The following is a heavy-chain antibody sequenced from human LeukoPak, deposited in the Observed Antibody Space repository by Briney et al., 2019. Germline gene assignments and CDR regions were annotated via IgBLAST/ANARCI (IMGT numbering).Heavy chain of an antibody. CDR1: GGTFSSYA. CDR3: ARGPGIPGIPHYYMDV. V-gene: IGHV1-69*04. D-gene: IGHD1-20*01. Sequence: ASVKVSCKASGGTFSSYAISWVRQAPGQGLEWMGRIIPILGIANYAQKFQGRVTITADKSTSTAYMELSSLRSEDTAVYYCARGPGIPGIPHYYMDVWGKGTTVTVSS. CDR2: IIPILGIA. J-gene: IGHJ6*03.